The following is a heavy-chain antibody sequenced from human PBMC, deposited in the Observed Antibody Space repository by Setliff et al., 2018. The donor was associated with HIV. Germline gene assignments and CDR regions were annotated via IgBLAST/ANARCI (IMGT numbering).Heavy chain of an antibody. CDR2: IYYSEST. Sequence: SETLSLTCAVYGGSFSNYYWSWIRQPPGKGLEWIGSIYYSESTSYNPSLKSRVTISLDRSKTQFSLKLSSVTAADTAVYYCARSPLYSGYERYYFDYWGQGTLVTVSS. D-gene: IGHD5-12*01. J-gene: IGHJ4*02. CDR3: ARSPLYSGYERYYFDY. CDR1: GGSFSNYY. V-gene: IGHV4-34*01.